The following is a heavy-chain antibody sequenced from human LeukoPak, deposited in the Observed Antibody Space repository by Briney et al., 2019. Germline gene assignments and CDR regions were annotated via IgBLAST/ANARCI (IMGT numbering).Heavy chain of an antibody. V-gene: IGHV1-69*06. D-gene: IGHD3-22*01. CDR3: ASRVGVMATSSLDY. CDR2: IIPIFGTT. J-gene: IGHJ4*02. Sequence: SVKVSCKASGGTFNSYAISWVRQAPGQGLEWMGGIIPIFGTTNYARKFQGRVTITADKSTSTAYMELSSLRSEDTAVYYCASRVGVMATSSLDYWGQGTLVTVSS. CDR1: GGTFNSYA.